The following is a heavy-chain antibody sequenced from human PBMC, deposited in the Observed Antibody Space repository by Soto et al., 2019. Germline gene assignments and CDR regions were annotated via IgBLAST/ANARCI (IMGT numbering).Heavy chain of an antibody. J-gene: IGHJ6*02. CDR2: ISSRSTTI. V-gene: IGHV3-48*02. Sequence: GSLRLSCAASGFTFTNYNMNWVRQAPGKGLEWVSYISSRSTTIYYADSVKGRFTISGDNAKNSLYLQMNSLRDEDTAVYYCARDCGKGYGMDVWGQGTTVTVSS. CDR3: ARDCGKGYGMDV. CDR1: GFTFTNYN.